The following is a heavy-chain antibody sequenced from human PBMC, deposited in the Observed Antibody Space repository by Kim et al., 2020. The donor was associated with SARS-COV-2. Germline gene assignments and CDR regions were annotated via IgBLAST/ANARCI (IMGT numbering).Heavy chain of an antibody. J-gene: IGHJ4*02. CDR1: VRSFSGYY. CDR2: ISHSGST. CDR3: ARGRYGSGRDYYFDY. V-gene: IGHV4-34*01. Sequence: SETLSLTCAVYVRSFSGYYWTWIRQPPGRGLEWIGEISHSGSTNYNPSLTSRVTISVDTSKNQFSLKLNSVTAADRGVYFCARGRYGSGRDYYFDYWGRG. D-gene: IGHD6-19*01.